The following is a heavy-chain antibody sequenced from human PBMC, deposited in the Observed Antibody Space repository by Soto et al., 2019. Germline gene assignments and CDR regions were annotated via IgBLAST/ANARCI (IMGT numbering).Heavy chain of an antibody. CDR2: INAGNGNT. CDR3: ARERGYSGSGRGVFEP. J-gene: IGHJ5*02. Sequence: QVQLVQSGAEVKKPGASVKVSCKASGYTFTSYAMHWVRQAPGQRLEWMGWINAGNGNTKYSQKFHGRVTITRDTSESTAYMELSSLRSEDTAVYYCARERGYSGSGRGVFEPWGQGSLVTVSS. D-gene: IGHD5-12*01. CDR1: GYTFTSYA. V-gene: IGHV1-3*01.